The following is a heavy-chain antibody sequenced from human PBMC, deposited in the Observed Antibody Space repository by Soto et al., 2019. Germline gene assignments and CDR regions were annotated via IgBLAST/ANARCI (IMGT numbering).Heavy chain of an antibody. D-gene: IGHD3-10*01. CDR2: VSAGGDMT. CDR1: GFTFSSYA. Sequence: DVQLLESGGHLVQPGGSLRLSCAASGFTFSSYAMSWVRQAPGKGLEWVSSVSAGGDMTYYSDSVKGRFAISRDNSNNALFLQMNCLRIEDTALYYCARGDRGGSGSPASYYYSGLDVWGTGATVTVS. V-gene: IGHV3-23*01. J-gene: IGHJ6*04. CDR3: ARGDRGGSGSPASYYYSGLDV.